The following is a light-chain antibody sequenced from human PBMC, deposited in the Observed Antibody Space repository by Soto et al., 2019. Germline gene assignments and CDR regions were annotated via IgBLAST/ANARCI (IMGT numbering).Light chain of an antibody. J-gene: IGKJ1*01. CDR2: GTS. CDR1: QSVSTN. V-gene: IGKV3-15*01. Sequence: EIVMTQSPATLSVSPGERATLSCRASQSVSTNLAWYQQKPGQSPRLLIYGTSTRATGVPARFSGGGSGTEFTLTINSLQSEDFAVYYCQRYTHWRTFGQGTKVDIK. CDR3: QRYTHWRT.